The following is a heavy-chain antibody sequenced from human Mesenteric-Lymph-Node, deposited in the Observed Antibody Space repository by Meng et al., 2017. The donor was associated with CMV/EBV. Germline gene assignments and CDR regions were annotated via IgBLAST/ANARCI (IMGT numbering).Heavy chain of an antibody. CDR2: ISAYNGNT. Sequence: ASVKVSCKASGYTFTSYGISWVRQAPGQGLEWMGWISAYNGNTNYAQKLQGRVTMTTDTSTSTAYMELRSLRSDDTAVYYCARGGQLGYCSSTSCLLPFDYWGQGTLVTVSS. J-gene: IGHJ4*02. V-gene: IGHV1-18*01. CDR1: GYTFTSYG. D-gene: IGHD2-2*01. CDR3: ARGGQLGYCSSTSCLLPFDY.